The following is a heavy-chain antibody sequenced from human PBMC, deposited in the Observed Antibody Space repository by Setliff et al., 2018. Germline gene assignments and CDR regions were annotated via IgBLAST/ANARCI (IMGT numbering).Heavy chain of an antibody. CDR2: IYHNGNT. V-gene: IGHV4-59*01. D-gene: IGHD5-18*01. Sequence: SETLSLTCTVSGGSISPYFWSWIRQPPGKGLEWIGYIYHNGNTNFNPSLKSRVTMSVDTSKNQFALNLKSVTAADTAVYYCARDRTAYSYGLDVWGQGTTVTVSS. CDR3: ARDRTAYSYGLDV. J-gene: IGHJ6*02. CDR1: GGSISPYF.